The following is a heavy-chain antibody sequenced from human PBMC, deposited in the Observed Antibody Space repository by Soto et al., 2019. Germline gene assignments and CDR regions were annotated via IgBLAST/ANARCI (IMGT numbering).Heavy chain of an antibody. CDR1: GYTFTIYG. J-gene: IGHJ4*02. CDR2: TSAYNGNT. D-gene: IGHD2-2*01. Sequence: AAVKVPCKASGYTFTIYGISWVLQSPVQRLEWMGCTSAYNGNTNYAQKLQGRLTMTTDTSTSTAYMELRSLRSDDTAVYYCARDPAVIASGNIVVGPGATAAGDYWGQGTLVTVSS. V-gene: IGHV1-18*04. CDR3: ARDPAVIASGNIVVGPGATAAGDY.